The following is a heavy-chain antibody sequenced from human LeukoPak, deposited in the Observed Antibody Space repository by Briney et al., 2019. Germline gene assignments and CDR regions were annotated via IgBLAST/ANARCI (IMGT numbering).Heavy chain of an antibody. CDR2: IKQGGGEI. CDR3: ARDKGDYHISGSLFVF. D-gene: IGHD3-22*01. Sequence: GGSLRLSCAASGFTFSRYWMSWVRQVPRKGLEWVANIKQGGGEIYYVDSVKGRFTISRDNAKNSLYLQMNSLRAEDTAVYYCARDKGDYHISGSLFVFGGQGALVTVSS. CDR1: GFTFSRYW. J-gene: IGHJ4*02. V-gene: IGHV3-7*03.